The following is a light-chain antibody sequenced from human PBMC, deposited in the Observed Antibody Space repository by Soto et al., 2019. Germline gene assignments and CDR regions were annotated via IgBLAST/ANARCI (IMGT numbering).Light chain of an antibody. Sequence: DIVLTQSPATLSVSPGDRATLSCRASQSVGSYLAWYQQKPGEAPRLLMYGASTRAAGIPARFSGSGSGTDFTLTINSLQSEDVAVYYCQQYNSAPRTFGQGTKVDIK. V-gene: IGKV3-15*01. CDR3: QQYNSAPRT. CDR1: QSVGSY. CDR2: GAS. J-gene: IGKJ1*01.